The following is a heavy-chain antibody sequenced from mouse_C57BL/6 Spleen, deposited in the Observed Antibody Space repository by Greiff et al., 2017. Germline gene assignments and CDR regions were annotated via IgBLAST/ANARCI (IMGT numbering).Heavy chain of an antibody. CDR1: GFTFSSYG. J-gene: IGHJ3*01. Sequence: EVQVVESGGDLVKPGGSLKLSCAASGFTFSSYGMSWVRQTPDKRLEWVATISSGGSYTYYPDSVKGRFTISRDNAKNTLYLQMSSLKSEDTAMYYWSRSITTVVVWFAYWGQGTLVTVSA. D-gene: IGHD1-1*01. CDR2: ISSGGSYT. CDR3: SRSITTVVVWFAY. V-gene: IGHV5-6*01.